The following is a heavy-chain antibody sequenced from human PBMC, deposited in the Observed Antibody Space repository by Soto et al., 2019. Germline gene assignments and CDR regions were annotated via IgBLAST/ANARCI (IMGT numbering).Heavy chain of an antibody. CDR3: ARAQRWLQLTQFDY. V-gene: IGHV1-69*13. J-gene: IGHJ4*02. D-gene: IGHD1-1*01. CDR1: GYTFTSYG. CDR2: IIPIFGTA. Sequence: ASVKVSCKASGYTFTSYGIHWVRQAPGQGLEWMGGIIPIFGTANYAQKFQGRVTITADESTSTAYMELSSLRSEDTAVYYCARAQRWLQLTQFDYWGQGTLVTVSS.